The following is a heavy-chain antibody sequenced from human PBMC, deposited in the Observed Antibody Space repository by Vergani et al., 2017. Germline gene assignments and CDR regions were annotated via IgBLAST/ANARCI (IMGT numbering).Heavy chain of an antibody. Sequence: QVQLVQSGAEVKKPGSSVKVSCKASGGTFSSYAISWVRQAPGQGLEWMGWISAYNGNTNYAQKLQGRVTMTTDTSTSTAYMELRSLRSDDTAVYYCARDLDMPNELLWFGDPPGDYWGQGTLVTVSS. V-gene: IGHV1-18*01. CDR3: ARDLDMPNELLWFGDPPGDY. D-gene: IGHD3-10*01. J-gene: IGHJ4*02. CDR2: ISAYNGNT. CDR1: GGTFSSYA.